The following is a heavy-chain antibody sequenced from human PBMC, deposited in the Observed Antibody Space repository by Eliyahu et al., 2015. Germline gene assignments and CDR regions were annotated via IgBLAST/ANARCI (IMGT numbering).Heavy chain of an antibody. J-gene: IGHJ6*02. CDR3: ARANFDFGVYGPNYQLYTLDV. CDR2: IIPVLGVT. V-gene: IGHV1-69*04. D-gene: IGHD3-3*01. CDR1: GGXFSPYA. Sequence: QVHLVQSGAEVKKPGSSVKVSCXTSGGXFSPYAVSWVRLAPGXGPEWMGRIIPVLGVTNYAEKFQGRVAITTDSSATTAYMELNSLKPDDTALYFCARANFDFGVYGPNYQLYTLDVWGQGTTVTVSS.